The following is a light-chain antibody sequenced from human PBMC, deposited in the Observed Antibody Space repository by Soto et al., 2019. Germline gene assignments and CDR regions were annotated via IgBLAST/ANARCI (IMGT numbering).Light chain of an antibody. Sequence: EIVLTQSPGTLSLSPGERATLSCSASQSVSSSYLARYQQKPGQSPRLLIYGASIRPNGIQYRFSGSGSGSDFTLSNSRLETEDFAVYYCQQYGSPTTTFGRGTKVEIK. CDR3: QQYGSPTTT. CDR1: QSVSSSY. CDR2: GAS. V-gene: IGKV3-20*01. J-gene: IGKJ1*01.